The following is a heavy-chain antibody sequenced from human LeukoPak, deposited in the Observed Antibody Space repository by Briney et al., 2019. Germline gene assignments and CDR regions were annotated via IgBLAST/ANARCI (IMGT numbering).Heavy chain of an antibody. CDR3: AKGRETYYDFWSGKKSGYYYGMDV. J-gene: IGHJ6*02. CDR2: IYYSGST. D-gene: IGHD3-3*01. CDR1: GVSISSGGYY. V-gene: IGHV4-61*08. Sequence: SETLSLTCTVSGVSISSGGYYWSWIRQHPGKGLEWIGYIYYSGSTNYNPSLKSRVTISVDTSKNQFSLKLSSVTAADTAVYYCAKGRETYYDFWSGKKSGYYYGMDVWGQGTTVTVSS.